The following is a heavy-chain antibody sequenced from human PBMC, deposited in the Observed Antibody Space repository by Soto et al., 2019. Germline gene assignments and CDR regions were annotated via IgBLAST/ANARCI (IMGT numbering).Heavy chain of an antibody. J-gene: IGHJ4*02. CDR1: GGSVSSGSYY. CDR3: ARVTYYYDSSGYHFDY. CDR2: IYYSGST. D-gene: IGHD3-22*01. Sequence: SETLSLTCTVSGGSVSSGSYYWSWIRQPPGKGLEWIGYIYYSGSTNYNPSLKSRVTISVDTSKNQFSLKLSSVTAADTAVYYCARVTYYYDSSGYHFDYWGQGTLVTVSS. V-gene: IGHV4-61*01.